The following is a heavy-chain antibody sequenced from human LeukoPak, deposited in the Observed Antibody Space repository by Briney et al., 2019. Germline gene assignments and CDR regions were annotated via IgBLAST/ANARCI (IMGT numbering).Heavy chain of an antibody. CDR3: ARDTSGFGRFDT. V-gene: IGHV3-23*01. Sequence: GGSLRLSCAASGFTFSSYAMSWVRQAPGKGLEWVSAISGSGGSTYYADSVEGRFTISRDNSKNTLYLQMNSLRAEDTAVYYCARDTSGFGRFDTWGQGTLVTVSS. CDR1: GFTFSSYA. CDR2: ISGSGGST. J-gene: IGHJ5*02. D-gene: IGHD3-22*01.